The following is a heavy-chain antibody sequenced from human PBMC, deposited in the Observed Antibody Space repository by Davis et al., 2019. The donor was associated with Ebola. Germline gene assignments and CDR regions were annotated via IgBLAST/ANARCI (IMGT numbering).Heavy chain of an antibody. D-gene: IGHD6-13*01. CDR1: GFTFSSYA. CDR3: ARGSRGVRSSPAY. Sequence: GESLKISCAASGFTFSSYAMHWVRQAPGKGLGWVAVISYDGSNKYYADSVKGRFTISRDNSKNTLYLQMNSLRAEDTAVYYCARGSRGVRSSPAYWGQGTLVTVSS. CDR2: ISYDGSNK. V-gene: IGHV3-30-3*01. J-gene: IGHJ4*02.